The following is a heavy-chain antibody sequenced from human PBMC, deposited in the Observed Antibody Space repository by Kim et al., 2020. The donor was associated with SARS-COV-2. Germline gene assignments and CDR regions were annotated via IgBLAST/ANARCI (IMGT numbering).Heavy chain of an antibody. CDR2: IKPDGSEK. Sequence: GGSLRLSCAASGFVFSSHWMSWVHQAPGKGLEWVGYIKPDGSEKNSVDSVKGRFTISRDNAKNSLYLQMSSLRAEDTAVYYCARGSAWRGDSWGQGTLVT. V-gene: IGHV3-7*01. J-gene: IGHJ4*02. CDR1: GFVFSSHW. D-gene: IGHD3-3*01. CDR3: ARGSAWRGDS.